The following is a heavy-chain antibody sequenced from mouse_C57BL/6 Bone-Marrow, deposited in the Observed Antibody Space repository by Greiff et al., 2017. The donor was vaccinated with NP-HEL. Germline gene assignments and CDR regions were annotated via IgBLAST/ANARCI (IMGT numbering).Heavy chain of an antibody. CDR3: GRMTLLYYFDY. CDR1: GYTFTDYY. D-gene: IGHD3-3*01. J-gene: IGHJ2*01. CDR2: INPNNGGT. V-gene: IGHV1-26*01. Sequence: EVQLQQSGPELVKPGASVKISCKASGYTFTDYYMNWVKQSHGKSLEWIGDINPNNGGTSYNQKFKGKATLTVDKSSSTAYMELRSLTSEDSAVYYCGRMTLLYYFDYWGQGTTLTVSS.